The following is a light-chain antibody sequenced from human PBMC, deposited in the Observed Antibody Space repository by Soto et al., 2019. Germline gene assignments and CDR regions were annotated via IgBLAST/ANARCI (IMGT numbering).Light chain of an antibody. CDR3: QQYNKWPYT. Sequence: EIVMTQSPATLSVSPGERATLSCRVSQSVSRNFAWYQQKPGQAPRLLIYDASTRATGIPARFSGSGSGTEFTLTISSLQSEDFVVYYCQQYNKWPYTFGQGTKVEIK. CDR2: DAS. CDR1: QSVSRN. V-gene: IGKV3D-15*01. J-gene: IGKJ2*01.